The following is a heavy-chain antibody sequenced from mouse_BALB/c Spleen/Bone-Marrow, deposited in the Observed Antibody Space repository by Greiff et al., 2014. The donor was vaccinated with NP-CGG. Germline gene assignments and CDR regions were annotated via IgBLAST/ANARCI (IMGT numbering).Heavy chain of an antibody. CDR1: GYSFTTYW. V-gene: IGHV1S81*02. CDR2: INPSNGRT. D-gene: IGHD2-3*01. CDR3: ARYDGPAWFAY. J-gene: IGHJ3*01. Sequence: VQLQQSGAELVKPGASVRLSCKASGYSFTTYWIHWVKQRPGQGLEGIGEINPSNGRTNYNEKFKSKATLTVDKSSSTAYMQLSSLTSEDSAVYYCARYDGPAWFAYWGQGTLVTVSA.